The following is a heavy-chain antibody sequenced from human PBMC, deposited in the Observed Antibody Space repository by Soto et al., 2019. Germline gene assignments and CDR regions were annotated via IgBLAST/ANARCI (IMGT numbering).Heavy chain of an antibody. J-gene: IGHJ4*02. D-gene: IGHD6-19*01. Sequence: QVQMQESGPGLVKPSETLSLHCTVCGASVSTGNHYWTWIRQPPGKGLEFIGSIYHSAITKYNPSRRRRVSIAADTSRNQFSLMLTSVTAADRGVYYCARGWDANSWGQGTLVTVSS. CDR3: ARGWDANS. CDR2: IYHSAIT. V-gene: IGHV4-61*01. CDR1: GASVSTGNHY.